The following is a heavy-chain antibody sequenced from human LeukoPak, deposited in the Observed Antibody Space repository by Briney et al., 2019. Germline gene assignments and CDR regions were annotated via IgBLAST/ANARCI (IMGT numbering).Heavy chain of an antibody. V-gene: IGHV3-21*01. CDR3: AREGVAVAGRNLDY. CDR1: GFTFSSYG. D-gene: IGHD6-19*01. J-gene: IGHJ4*02. CDR2: ISSSSSYI. Sequence: GGSLRLSCAASGFTFSSYGMNWVRQAPGKGLEWVSSISSSSSYIYYADSVKGRFTISRDNAKNSLYLQMNSLRAEDTAVYYCAREGVAVAGRNLDYWGQGTLVTVSS.